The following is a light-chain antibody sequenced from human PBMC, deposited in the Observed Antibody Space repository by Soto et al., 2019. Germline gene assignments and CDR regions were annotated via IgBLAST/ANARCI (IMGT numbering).Light chain of an antibody. CDR3: SSYTTSTTLV. J-gene: IGLJ2*01. CDR1: SSDVSAYNY. Sequence: QSALTQPASASGSPGQSITISCTGTSSDVSAYNYVSWYQQHPGKAPKLMIYDVTNRPSGVSNRFSGSKSGNTASLTISGLQAEDEADYYCSSYTTSTTLVFGGGTKLTVL. V-gene: IGLV2-14*03. CDR2: DVT.